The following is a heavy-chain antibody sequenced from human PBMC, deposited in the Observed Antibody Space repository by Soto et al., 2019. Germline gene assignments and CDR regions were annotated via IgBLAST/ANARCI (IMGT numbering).Heavy chain of an antibody. CDR1: GDSISSGDYY. V-gene: IGHV4-30-4*01. CDR3: ARIPNYYYASGYVY. D-gene: IGHD3-22*01. J-gene: IGHJ4*02. CDR2: IYYSGST. Sequence: QVQLQESGPGLVKPSQTLSLTCTVSGDSISSGDYYWSWFRQSPGKGPEWIGYIYYSGSTHYNPSLKSRVTMSVDTSKTQFSVKLSSVTAADTAVDYGARIPNYYYASGYVYWGQGTLVTVSS.